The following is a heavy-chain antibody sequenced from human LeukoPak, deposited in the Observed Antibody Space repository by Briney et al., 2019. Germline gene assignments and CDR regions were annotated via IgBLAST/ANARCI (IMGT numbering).Heavy chain of an antibody. Sequence: SETLSLTCTVPGGSISSYYWSWIRQPPGKGLEWIGYIYYSGSTNYNPSLKSRVTISVDTSKNQFSLKLSSVTAADTAVYYCAQHSSGWYEFDYWGQGTMVTVSS. CDR1: GGSISSYY. J-gene: IGHJ4*02. V-gene: IGHV4-59*01. D-gene: IGHD6-19*01. CDR2: IYYSGST. CDR3: AQHSSGWYEFDY.